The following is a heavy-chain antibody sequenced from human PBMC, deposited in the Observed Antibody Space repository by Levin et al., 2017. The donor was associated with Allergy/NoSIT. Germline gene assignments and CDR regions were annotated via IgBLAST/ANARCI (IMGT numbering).Heavy chain of an antibody. CDR1: GYSFTSYW. D-gene: IGHD5-18*01. CDR2: IYPGDSDT. Sequence: AGGSLRLSCQVSGYSFTSYWIGWVRQMPGKGLEWMGVIYPGDSDTKYHPSFQGHVTISADRSINTAYLQWSGLKPSETARYYCVRLSGRGNSYGLGTFDFWGQGTLVTVSS. V-gene: IGHV5-51*01. J-gene: IGHJ4*02. CDR3: VRLSGRGNSYGLGTFDF.